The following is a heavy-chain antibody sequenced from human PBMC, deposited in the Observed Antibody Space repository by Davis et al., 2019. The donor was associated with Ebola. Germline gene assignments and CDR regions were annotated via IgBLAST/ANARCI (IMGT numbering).Heavy chain of an antibody. CDR3: AKDHDILTGHTRDGMDV. CDR1: GFTFSQYA. V-gene: IGHV3-30*18. Sequence: GESLKISCVASGFTFSQYAMTWVRQAPGKGLEWVAVVSFDGSDKYYADSVKGRFTVSRDNSKNTLSLQMNSLRAEDTAVYYCAKDHDILTGHTRDGMDVWGQGTTVTVSS. D-gene: IGHD3-9*01. CDR2: VSFDGSDK. J-gene: IGHJ6*02.